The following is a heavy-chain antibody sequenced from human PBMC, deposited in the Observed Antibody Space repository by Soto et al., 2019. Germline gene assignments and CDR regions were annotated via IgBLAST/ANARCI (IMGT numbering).Heavy chain of an antibody. J-gene: IGHJ3*02. CDR3: ASIHSGYEDAFDI. V-gene: IGHV4-30-4*01. CDR2: IYYSGST. D-gene: IGHD5-12*01. CDR1: GGSISSGDYY. Sequence: QVQLQESGPGLVKPSQTLSLTCTVSGGSISSGDYYWSWIRQPPGKLLEWIGYIYYSGSTYYNPSLKSRVTISVDTSKNQVSLKLSSVTAADTAVYYCASIHSGYEDAFDIWGQGTMVTASS.